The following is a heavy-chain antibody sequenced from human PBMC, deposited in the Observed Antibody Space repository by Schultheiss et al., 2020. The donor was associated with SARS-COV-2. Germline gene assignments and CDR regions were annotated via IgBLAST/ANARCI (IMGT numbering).Heavy chain of an antibody. Sequence: SETLSLTCTVSGGSISSGGYYWSWIRQHPGKGLEWIGYIYYSGSTYYNPSLKSRVTISVDTSKNQFSLKLSSVTAADTAVYYCARGRYCSSTSCEDYWGQGTLVTVSS. CDR1: GGSISSGGYY. CDR2: IYYSGST. CDR3: ARGRYCSSTSCEDY. D-gene: IGHD2-2*01. V-gene: IGHV4-31*03. J-gene: IGHJ4*02.